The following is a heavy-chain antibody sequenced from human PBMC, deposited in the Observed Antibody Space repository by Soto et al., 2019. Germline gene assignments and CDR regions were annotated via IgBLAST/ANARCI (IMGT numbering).Heavy chain of an antibody. CDR2: ISGSGASI. D-gene: IGHD2-15*01. CDR1: GFTFSSYV. J-gene: IGHJ4*02. V-gene: IGHV3-23*01. CDR3: AKDGLGSCTGGTCYGSDY. Sequence: ESGGNLVQPGGSPRLSCAASGFTFSSYVMSWVRQAPGKGLEWVSTISGSGASIYDADSVKGRFTISRDNSKNTVYLQMNSLRAEDTAVYYCAKDGLGSCTGGTCYGSDYWGQGTLVTVSS.